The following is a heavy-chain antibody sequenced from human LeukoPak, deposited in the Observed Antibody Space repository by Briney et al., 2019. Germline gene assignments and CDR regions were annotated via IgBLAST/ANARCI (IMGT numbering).Heavy chain of an antibody. CDR3: AKEIYGDSTGGRFQH. D-gene: IGHD4-17*01. CDR2: ISSSSSYI. V-gene: IGHV3-21*04. Sequence: GSLRLSCAASGFTFSSYSMNWVRQAPGKGLEWVSCISSSSSYIYYADSVKGRFTISRDNAKNSLYLQMNSLRAEDTAVYYCAKEIYGDSTGGRFQHWGQGTLVTVSS. J-gene: IGHJ1*01. CDR1: GFTFSSYS.